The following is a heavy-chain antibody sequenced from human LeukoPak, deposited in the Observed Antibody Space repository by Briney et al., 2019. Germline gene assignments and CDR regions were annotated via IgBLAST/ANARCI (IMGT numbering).Heavy chain of an antibody. D-gene: IGHD3-22*01. CDR2: IKQDGSEK. Sequence: PGGSLRLSCAASGFTFSSYWMSWVRQAPGKGLEWVANIKQDGSEKYYVDSVKGRFTISRDNAKNSLYLQMNSLRAEDTAVYYCARVSYGSSGYYTITYYYYMDVWGKGTTVTISS. CDR1: GFTFSSYW. V-gene: IGHV3-7*01. J-gene: IGHJ6*03. CDR3: ARVSYGSSGYYTITYYYYMDV.